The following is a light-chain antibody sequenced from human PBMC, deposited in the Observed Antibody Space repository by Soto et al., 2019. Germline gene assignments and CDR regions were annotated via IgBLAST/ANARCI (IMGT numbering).Light chain of an antibody. V-gene: IGLV2-14*01. CDR3: TSYTSSSTYV. CDR2: DVI. J-gene: IGLJ1*01. CDR1: SSDVGGFNY. Sequence: QSVLTQPASVSGSPGQSITISCTGTSSDVGGFNYVSWFQQHPGKAPKLLIYDVINRPSGVSHRFSGSKSGNTASLTISGLQAEDEADYYCTSYTSSSTYVFGNGTKVTVL.